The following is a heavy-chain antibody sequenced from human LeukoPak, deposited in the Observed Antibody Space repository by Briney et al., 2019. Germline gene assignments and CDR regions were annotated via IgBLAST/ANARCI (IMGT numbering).Heavy chain of an antibody. CDR1: EYTFNIYD. Sequence: ASVEVSCKASEYTFNIYDINWVRQAPGQGLEWMGWMNPDSGNTGFAQKFQGRVTMTRNTSITTAYMELSSLRSEDTAVYYCAVHLPGDYLDRWGQGTLVTVSS. CDR3: AVHLPGDYLDR. V-gene: IGHV1-8*01. J-gene: IGHJ4*02. CDR2: MNPDSGNT.